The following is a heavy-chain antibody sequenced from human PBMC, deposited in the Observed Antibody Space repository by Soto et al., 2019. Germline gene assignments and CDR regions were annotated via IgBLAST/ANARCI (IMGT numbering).Heavy chain of an antibody. V-gene: IGHV3-23*01. D-gene: IGHD2-15*01. CDR3: ARPFVEVAVKDAFDI. CDR2: IGTHADTT. Sequence: EVQLLESGGGLVQPGGSLRLSCAASGFTFSTYALTWVRQAPGKGLEWVSSIGTHADTTYYVDSVKGRFSISRDNSKNTVYLQMSSLSAEDTAVYYFARPFVEVAVKDAFDIWGRGTMVTVSS. J-gene: IGHJ3*02. CDR1: GFTFSTYA.